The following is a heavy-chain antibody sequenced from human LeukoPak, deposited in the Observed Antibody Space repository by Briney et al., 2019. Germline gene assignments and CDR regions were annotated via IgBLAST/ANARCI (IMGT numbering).Heavy chain of an antibody. J-gene: IGHJ4*02. D-gene: IGHD3-22*01. CDR2: IYSGGST. CDR1: GGSISSSY. Sequence: PSETLSLTCTVSGGSISSSYWSWIRQPAGKGLEWIRRIYSGGSTNYNPSLKSRVTMSVDTSKNQFSLKLSSVTAADTAMYYCAIYYYDSSGRSDYWGQGTLVTVSS. V-gene: IGHV4-4*07. CDR3: AIYYYDSSGRSDY.